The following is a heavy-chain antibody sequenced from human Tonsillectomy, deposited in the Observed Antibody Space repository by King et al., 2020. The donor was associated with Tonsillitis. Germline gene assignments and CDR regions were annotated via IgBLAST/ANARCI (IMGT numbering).Heavy chain of an antibody. CDR3: ARGCSSSNCYDAFDI. CDR2: STHDGST. J-gene: IGHJ3*02. Sequence: VQLQQWGAGLLKPSETLSLTCAVYVVSFSDYYWNWIRQPPGKGLEWFGESTHDGSTHYNPSLKSRVTISKDTSKNQFSLKLSSVTAADAAVYYCARGCSSSNCYDAFDIWGQGTMVTISS. CDR1: VVSFSDYY. D-gene: IGHD2-2*01. V-gene: IGHV4-34*01.